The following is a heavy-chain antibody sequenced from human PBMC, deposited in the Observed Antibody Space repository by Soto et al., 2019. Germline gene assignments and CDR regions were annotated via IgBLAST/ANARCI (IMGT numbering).Heavy chain of an antibody. J-gene: IGHJ6*02. D-gene: IGHD3-3*01. Sequence: GASVKVSCKASGYTFTSYYMHWVRQAPGQGLEWMGIINPSGGSTSYAQKFQGRVTMTRDTSTSTVYMELSSLRSEDTAVYYCARYAIFTPGALGMDVWGQGTTVTVSS. V-gene: IGHV1-46*01. CDR1: GYTFTSYY. CDR2: INPSGGST. CDR3: ARYAIFTPGALGMDV.